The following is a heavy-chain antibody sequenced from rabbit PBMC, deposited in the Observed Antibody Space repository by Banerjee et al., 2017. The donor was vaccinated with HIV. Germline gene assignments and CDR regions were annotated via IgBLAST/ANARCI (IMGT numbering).Heavy chain of an antibody. J-gene: IGHJ4*01. D-gene: IGHD6-1*01. CDR2: IDAGSSGST. CDR1: GIDFSSGYY. Sequence: QQLVESGGGLVKPGASLTLTCKASGIDFSSGYYMCWVRQAPGKGLEWIACIDAGSSGSTYYANWAKGRFTISKTSSTTVTLQMTSLTAADTATYFCARVVPNSYGNFNLWGPGTLVTVS. CDR3: ARVVPNSYGNFNL. V-gene: IGHV1S40*01.